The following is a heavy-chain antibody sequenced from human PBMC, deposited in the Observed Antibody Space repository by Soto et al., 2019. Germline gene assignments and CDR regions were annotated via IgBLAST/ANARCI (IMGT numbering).Heavy chain of an antibody. J-gene: IGHJ3*01. V-gene: IGHV2-5*01. CDR2: IYWNDDK. Sequence: QITVKGSGPTLVKPTQTLTLTCSLSGISLSTSGVGLGWIRQTPGKALEWLALIYWNDDKHYTPSLKSRLTNTKDTSKNQAVLTITNMDTVDTATYYCARGLATLPVFAFDVWGQGTVVTVSS. CDR3: ARGLATLPVFAFDV. D-gene: IGHD6-6*01. CDR1: GISLSTSGVG.